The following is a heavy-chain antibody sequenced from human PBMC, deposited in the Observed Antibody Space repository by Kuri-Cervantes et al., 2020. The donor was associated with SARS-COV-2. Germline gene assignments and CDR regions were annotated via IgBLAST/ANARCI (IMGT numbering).Heavy chain of an antibody. CDR1: GFTFSSYA. D-gene: IGHD2-2*01. Sequence: GESLKISCAASGFTFSSYAMSWVRQAPGKGLEWVANIKGDGSAKYYVDSVKGRFTISRDNARNSLSLQMNSLGADDTAVYYCAKDEEEVVFDIWGQGTMVTVSS. V-gene: IGHV3-7*01. J-gene: IGHJ3*02. CDR2: IKGDGSAK. CDR3: AKDEEEVVFDI.